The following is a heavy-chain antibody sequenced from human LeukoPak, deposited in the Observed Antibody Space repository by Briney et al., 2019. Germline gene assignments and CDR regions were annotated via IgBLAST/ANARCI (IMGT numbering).Heavy chain of an antibody. V-gene: IGHV3-66*01. CDR1: GFTVSSNY. D-gene: IGHD3-22*01. J-gene: IGHJ4*02. CDR3: ASGYCDSSGYYYALDY. Sequence: GGSLRLSCAASGFTVSSNYMSWVRQAPGKGLEWVSVIYSGGSTYYADSVKGRFTISRDNYKNTLYLQMNSLRAEDTAVYYCASGYCDSSGYYYALDYWGQGTLVTVSS. CDR2: IYSGGST.